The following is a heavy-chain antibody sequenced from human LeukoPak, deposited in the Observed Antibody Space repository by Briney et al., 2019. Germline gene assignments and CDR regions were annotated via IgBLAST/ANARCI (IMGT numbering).Heavy chain of an antibody. CDR3: ARGGRIAALNWFDP. CDR1: GGFISSHY. D-gene: IGHD6-6*01. Sequence: SETLSLTCTVSGGFISSHYWSWIRQPPGKGLEWIGYIYYSGSTNYNPSLKSRVTISVDTSKNQFSLKLSSVTAADTAVYYCARGGRIAALNWFDPWGQGTLVTVSS. J-gene: IGHJ5*02. V-gene: IGHV4-59*11. CDR2: IYYSGST.